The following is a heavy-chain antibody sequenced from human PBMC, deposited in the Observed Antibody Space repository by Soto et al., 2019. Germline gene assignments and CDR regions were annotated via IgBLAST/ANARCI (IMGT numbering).Heavy chain of an antibody. V-gene: IGHV4-34*01. CDR1: GGSFSGYY. J-gene: IGHJ6*02. CDR2: INHSGST. D-gene: IGHD2-15*01. Sequence: PSETLSLTCAVYGGSFSGYYWSWIRQPPGKGLEGIGEINHSGSTNYNPSLKSRVTISVDTSKNQFSLKLSSVTAADTAVYYCARGFPNCSGGSCYRTYYYGMDVWGQGTTVTVSS. CDR3: ARGFPNCSGGSCYRTYYYGMDV.